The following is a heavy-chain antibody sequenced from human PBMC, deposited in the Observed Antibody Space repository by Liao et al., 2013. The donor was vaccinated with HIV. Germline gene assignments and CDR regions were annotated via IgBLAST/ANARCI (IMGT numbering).Heavy chain of an antibody. V-gene: IGHV4-34*01. D-gene: IGHD3-10*01. CDR3: ARTRRHYGSGRYAHYYYYYMDV. CDR2: IDDSGSA. CDR1: GGSFNAYF. J-gene: IGHJ6*03. Sequence: QVQLQQEGAGLLKPSETLSLTCAVYGGSFNAYFWIWIRQPPGKGLEWIGEIDDSGSATYSPSLESRVSISIDTSKNQFSLKLSSVTAADTAVYYCARTRRHYGSGRYAHYYYYYMDVWDKGTTVTVSS.